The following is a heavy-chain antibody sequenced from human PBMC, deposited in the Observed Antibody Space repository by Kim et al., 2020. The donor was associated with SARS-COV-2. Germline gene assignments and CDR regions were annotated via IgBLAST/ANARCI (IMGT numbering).Heavy chain of an antibody. Sequence: SETLSLTCNVSGGSISSDYWSWIRQPPGKGPEYVGYIDYSGGTNYNPSLKSRVTMSVDTSTKQFSLNLSSVAAADTAVYYCARYTATVVAFDYWGQGIPV. V-gene: IGHV4-59*08. D-gene: IGHD2-15*01. CDR3: ARYTATVVAFDY. CDR2: IDYSGGT. J-gene: IGHJ4*02. CDR1: GGSISSDY.